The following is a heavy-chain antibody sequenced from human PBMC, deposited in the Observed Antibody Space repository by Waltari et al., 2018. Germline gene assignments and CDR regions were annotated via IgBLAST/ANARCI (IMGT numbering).Heavy chain of an antibody. CDR1: GFPFSSYW. J-gene: IGHJ6*04. V-gene: IGHV3-74*01. CDR2: INREGSST. CDR3: ARAFTARLGV. Sequence: EVQLVESGGGLVQPGGSLRLSCAASGFPFSSYWMHWVRQAQGKGLLWVSRINREGSSTSYADSVKGRFTISRDNAKNTLYLQMNSLRAEDTAVYYCARAFTARLGVWGKGTTVTVSS. D-gene: IGHD6-6*01.